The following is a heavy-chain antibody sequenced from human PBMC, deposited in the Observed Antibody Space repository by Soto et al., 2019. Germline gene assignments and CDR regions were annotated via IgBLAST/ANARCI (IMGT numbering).Heavy chain of an antibody. CDR2: IWYDGGNE. D-gene: IGHD4-17*01. CDR1: GFTFSTYG. CDR3: ARDSLRDYAGLVDY. V-gene: IGHV3-33*01. Sequence: GGSLRLSCAASGFTFSTYGMHWVRQAPGKGLGWVAVIWYDGGNEYYADSVKGRFTISRDNSKNTLYLQMNSLRAEDTVVYYCARDSLRDYAGLVDYWGQGTLVTVSS. J-gene: IGHJ4*02.